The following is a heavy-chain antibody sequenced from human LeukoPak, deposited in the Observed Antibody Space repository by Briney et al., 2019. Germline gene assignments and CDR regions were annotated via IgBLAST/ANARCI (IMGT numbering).Heavy chain of an antibody. J-gene: IGHJ4*02. Sequence: GASVKVSCKASGYTFTGYYMHWVRQAPGQGLEWMGWINPNSGGTNYAQKFQGRVTMTRDTSISTAHMELSGLRSDDTAVYYCARWVSYSNYYFDYWGQGTLVTVSS. CDR3: ARWVSYSNYYFDY. V-gene: IGHV1-2*02. CDR2: INPNSGGT. CDR1: GYTFTGYY. D-gene: IGHD4-11*01.